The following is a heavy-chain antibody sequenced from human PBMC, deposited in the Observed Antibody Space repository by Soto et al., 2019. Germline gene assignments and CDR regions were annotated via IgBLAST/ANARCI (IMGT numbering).Heavy chain of an antibody. CDR3: AKAVVEYSGYDYYYYMDV. CDR2: ISGSGGGT. CDR1: GFTFSSYA. D-gene: IGHD5-12*01. J-gene: IGHJ6*03. V-gene: IGHV3-23*01. Sequence: GGSLRLSCAASGFTFSSYAMSWVRQAPGKGLEWVSTISGSGGGTYYADSVKGRFTISRDNSKNTLYLQMNSLRAEDTAVYYCAKAVVEYSGYDYYYYMDVWGKGTTVTVSS.